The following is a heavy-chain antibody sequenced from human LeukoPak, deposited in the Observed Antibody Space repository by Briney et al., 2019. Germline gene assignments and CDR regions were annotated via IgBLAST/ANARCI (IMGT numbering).Heavy chain of an antibody. CDR3: ARDSGGDYYYYYGMDV. CDR1: GYTFTSYF. V-gene: IGHV1-46*01. J-gene: IGHJ6*04. CDR2: INPSGGCT. Sequence: ASVKDSCKASGYTFTSYFMHWVRQAPGQGLEWMGIINPSGGCTSYAQKFQGGVTMTRDTSTSTVYMELSSLRSEDTAVYYCARDSGGDYYYYYGMDVWGKGTTVTVSS. D-gene: IGHD5-12*01.